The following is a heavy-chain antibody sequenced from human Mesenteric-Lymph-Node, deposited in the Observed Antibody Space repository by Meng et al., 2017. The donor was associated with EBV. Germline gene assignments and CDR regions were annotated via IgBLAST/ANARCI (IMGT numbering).Heavy chain of an antibody. V-gene: IGHV4-30-4*01. CDR2: IYYSGTT. J-gene: IGHJ4*02. D-gene: IGHD2-15*01. CDR3: ARVSCSGGSCYGGFDY. CDR1: GGSISSGDYY. Sequence: QVQRQESGPGLVKPSQTLSLTCAVSGGSISSGDYYWSWIRQPPGKGLEWIGYIYYSGTTYNNPSLKSRVTISIDTSKNQFSLKLISVTAADTAVYYCARVSCSGGSCYGGFDYWGQGTLVTVSS.